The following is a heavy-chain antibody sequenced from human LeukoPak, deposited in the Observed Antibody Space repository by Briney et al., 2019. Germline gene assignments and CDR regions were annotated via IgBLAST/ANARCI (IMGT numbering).Heavy chain of an antibody. V-gene: IGHV3-64*01. CDR1: GFTFSSYG. J-gene: IGHJ4*02. D-gene: IGHD3-3*01. CDR3: ARDYRAGNVVSGYYTIDY. Sequence: GGSLSLSWAVYGFTFSSYGMQWDSQAQGKGMEYVSAISSNGGSTYYGNSVKGRFSISRDNSKNTLYRQMGCLIAEDMAVYYCARDYRAGNVVSGYYTIDYWGQGTLVTVSS. CDR2: ISSNGGST.